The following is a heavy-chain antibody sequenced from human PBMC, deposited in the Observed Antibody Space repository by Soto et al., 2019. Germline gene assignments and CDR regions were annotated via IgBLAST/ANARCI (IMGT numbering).Heavy chain of an antibody. V-gene: IGHV1-2*02. J-gene: IGHJ4*02. CDR1: GYTFTGYY. D-gene: IGHD6-13*01. Sequence: QVQLEQSGAEVKKPGASVKVSCKASGYTFTGYYIHWVRQAPGQGLEWLGWINAFTGGTKSAQKYQARVTVTRDTSTSTAHMELNSLTSDDTAVYYCARDFSSTWPTFDSWGQATLVTVSS. CDR3: ARDFSSTWPTFDS. CDR2: INAFTGGT.